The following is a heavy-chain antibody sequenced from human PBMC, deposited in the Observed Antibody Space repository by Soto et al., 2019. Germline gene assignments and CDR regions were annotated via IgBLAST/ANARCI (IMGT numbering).Heavy chain of an antibody. J-gene: IGHJ4*02. CDR2: IYYSGST. Sequence: SETLSLTCTVSGGSVTSGNYYWSWIRQPPGKGLEWIGHIYYSGSTNYNPSLKSRVTISVDASKNQFSLKLSSVTAADTAIYYCARGPVVTPFVDYWGQGTLVTVSS. V-gene: IGHV4-61*01. D-gene: IGHD2-21*02. CDR3: ARGPVVTPFVDY. CDR1: GGSVTSGNYY.